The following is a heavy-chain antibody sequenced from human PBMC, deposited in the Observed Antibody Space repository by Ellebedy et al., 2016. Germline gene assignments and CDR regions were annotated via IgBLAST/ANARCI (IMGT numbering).Heavy chain of an antibody. D-gene: IGHD2-15*01. CDR3: AAYCSGGSCYSDVHWFDP. CDR1: GYTFTSYA. J-gene: IGHJ5*02. Sequence: ASVKVSCKASGYTFTSYAMHWVRQAPGQRLEWMGWINAGNGNTKYSQKFQDRVTITRDTSASTAYMELSSLRSEDTAVYYCAAYCSGGSCYSDVHWFDPWGQGTLVTVSS. V-gene: IGHV1-3*01. CDR2: INAGNGNT.